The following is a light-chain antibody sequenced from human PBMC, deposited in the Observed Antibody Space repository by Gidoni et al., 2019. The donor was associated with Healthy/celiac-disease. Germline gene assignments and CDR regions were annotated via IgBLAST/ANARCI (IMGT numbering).Light chain of an antibody. CDR2: DAS. V-gene: IGKV1-33*01. CDR1: QDISNY. Sequence: DIQRTKSPSSLSASVGDRVTITCQASQDISNYLNWYQQKPGKAPKLLIYDASNLETGVPSRFSGSGSGTDFTFTIRSLQPEDIATYYCQQYDNLPLTFGGGTKVEIK. CDR3: QQYDNLPLT. J-gene: IGKJ4*01.